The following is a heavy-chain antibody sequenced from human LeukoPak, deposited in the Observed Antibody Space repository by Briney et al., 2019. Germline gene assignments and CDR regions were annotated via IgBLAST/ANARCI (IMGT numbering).Heavy chain of an antibody. J-gene: IGHJ4*02. Sequence: PGGSLRLSCAASGFTFSSYAMSWVRHAPGKGLEWVSAISGSGGSTYYADSVKGRFAISRDNSKNTLYLQMNSLRAEDTAVYYCAKDQSGWYQSSHYFDYWGQGTLVTVSS. CDR2: ISGSGGST. D-gene: IGHD6-19*01. CDR3: AKDQSGWYQSSHYFDY. V-gene: IGHV3-23*01. CDR1: GFTFSSYA.